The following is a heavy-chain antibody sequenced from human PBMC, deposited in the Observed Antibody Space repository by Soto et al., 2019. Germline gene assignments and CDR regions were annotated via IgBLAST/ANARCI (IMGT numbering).Heavy chain of an antibody. V-gene: IGHV4-59*01. J-gene: IGHJ4*02. Sequence: QVQLQESGPGLVKPSETLSLTCTVSSDSISSYYWSWIRQPPGKRLEWIGYISYSGSTDYNPSLXXXXXXSGDTPKTQSSLKVSSVTAADTAVYYCARGTSWQLPFDYWGQGTLVTVSS. CDR1: SDSISSYY. CDR2: ISYSGST. D-gene: IGHD6-13*01. CDR3: ARGTSWQLPFDY.